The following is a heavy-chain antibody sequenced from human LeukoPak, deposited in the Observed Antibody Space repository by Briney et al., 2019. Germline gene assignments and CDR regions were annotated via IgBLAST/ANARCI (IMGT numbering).Heavy chain of an antibody. J-gene: IGHJ6*02. V-gene: IGHV1-8*01. CDR1: GYTFTSYD. D-gene: IGHD6-19*01. CDR2: MNPNSGNT. Sequence: GASVKVSCKASGYTFTSYDINWVRQAPGQGLEWMGWMNPNSGNTGYAQKFQGRVTMTRNTSISTAYMELSSLRSEDTAVYYCARGYSSGWSAHYYYYGMDVWGQGTTVTVSS. CDR3: ARGYSSGWSAHYYYYGMDV.